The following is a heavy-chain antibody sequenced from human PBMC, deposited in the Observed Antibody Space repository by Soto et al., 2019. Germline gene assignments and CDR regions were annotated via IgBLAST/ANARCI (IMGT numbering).Heavy chain of an antibody. J-gene: IGHJ4*02. Sequence: SVKVSCKASGYTFTYRYLNWVRQAPGQALEWMGWITPFNGNTNYAQKFQDRVTITRDRSMSTAYMELSSLRSEDTAMYYCALVGAASGIFDYWGQGTLVTVSS. CDR2: ITPFNGNT. CDR1: GYTFTYRY. CDR3: ALVGAASGIFDY. V-gene: IGHV1-45*02. D-gene: IGHD2-15*01.